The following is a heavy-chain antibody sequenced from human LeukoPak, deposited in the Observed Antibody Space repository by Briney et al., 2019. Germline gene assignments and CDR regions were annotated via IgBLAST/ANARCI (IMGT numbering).Heavy chain of an antibody. CDR1: GFTFSSYA. V-gene: IGHV3-23*01. CDR3: AKGKVNHLGALDY. Sequence: GGSLRLSCAASGFTFSSYAMSWVRQAPGKGLEWVSAISGSGGGTYYADSVKGRFIISKDGSTNTLFLQMDSLRADDTGIYYCAKGKVNHLGALDYWGQGALVTVSS. J-gene: IGHJ4*02. D-gene: IGHD1-26*01. CDR2: ISGSGGGT.